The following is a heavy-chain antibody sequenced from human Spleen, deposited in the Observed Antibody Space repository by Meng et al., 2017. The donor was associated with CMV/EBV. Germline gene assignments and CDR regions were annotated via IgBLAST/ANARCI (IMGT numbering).Heavy chain of an antibody. V-gene: IGHV3-21*04. D-gene: IGHD3-16*01. CDR2: ISSSSNHI. CDR1: GFTFSSSS. J-gene: IGHJ3*02. CDR3: AKFSLMGGYLSGDAFDI. Sequence: GGSLRLSCAASGFTFSSSSMNWVRQAPGKGLEWVSSISSSSNHIYYADTVKGRLTISRDNAKNSLYLQMNSLRAEDTAVYYCAKFSLMGGYLSGDAFDIWGQGTMVTVSS.